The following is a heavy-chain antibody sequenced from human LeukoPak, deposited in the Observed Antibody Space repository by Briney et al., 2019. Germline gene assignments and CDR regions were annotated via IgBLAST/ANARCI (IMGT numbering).Heavy chain of an antibody. CDR2: IYYSGST. Sequence: PSETLSLTCTVSGGSISSSSYYWGWIRQPPGKGLEWIGSIYYSGSTYYNPSLKSRVTISVDTSKNQFSLKLSSVTAADTAVYYCARHEFYVIAVSWFDPWGQGTLVTVSS. CDR3: ARHEFYVIAVSWFDP. CDR1: GGSISSSSYY. V-gene: IGHV4-39*01. J-gene: IGHJ5*02. D-gene: IGHD6-19*01.